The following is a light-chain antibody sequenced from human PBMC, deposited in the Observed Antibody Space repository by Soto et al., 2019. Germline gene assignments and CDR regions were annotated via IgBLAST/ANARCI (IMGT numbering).Light chain of an antibody. Sequence: QSALTHPASVSGSPGQSITISCTGTSSDVGGYNYVSWYQQHPGKAPKLMIYDVSNRPSGVSNRFSGSKSGNTASLTISGLQAEDEADYYCSSYTSSNTLHVLFGGGTKLTVL. J-gene: IGLJ2*01. CDR3: SSYTSSNTLHVL. CDR1: SSDVGGYNY. CDR2: DVS. V-gene: IGLV2-14*01.